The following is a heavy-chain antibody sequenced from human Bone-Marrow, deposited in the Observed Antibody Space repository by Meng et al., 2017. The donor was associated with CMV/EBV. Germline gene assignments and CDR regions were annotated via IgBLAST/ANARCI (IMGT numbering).Heavy chain of an antibody. Sequence: SVKVSCKASGGTFSSYAISWVRQAPGQGLEWMGGIIPILGIANYAQKFQGRVTITRNTSISTAYMELSSLRSEDTAVYYCARPWGRRTARYYYYGMDVWGQGTTVTVSS. CDR2: IIPILGIA. CDR3: ARPWGRRTARYYYYGMDV. V-gene: IGHV1-69*10. J-gene: IGHJ6*02. CDR1: GGTFSSYA. D-gene: IGHD3-16*01.